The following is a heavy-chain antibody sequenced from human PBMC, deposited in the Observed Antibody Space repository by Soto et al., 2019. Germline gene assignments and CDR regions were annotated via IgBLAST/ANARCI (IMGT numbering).Heavy chain of an antibody. D-gene: IGHD1-1*01. CDR2: ISSSSSYI. V-gene: IGHV3-21*01. CDR1: GFTFSTYS. Sequence: GGSLRLSCAASGFTFSTYSMNWVRQAPGKGLEWVSSISSSSSYIYYADSVKGRFTISRDNAKNSLYLQMNSLRAEDTAVYYCARDVYNPKHYYYYYMDVWGKGTTVTVSS. CDR3: ARDVYNPKHYYYYYMDV. J-gene: IGHJ6*03.